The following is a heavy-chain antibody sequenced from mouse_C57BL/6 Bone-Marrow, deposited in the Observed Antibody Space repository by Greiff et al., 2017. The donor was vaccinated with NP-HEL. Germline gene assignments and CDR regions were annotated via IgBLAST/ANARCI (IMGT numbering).Heavy chain of an antibody. J-gene: IGHJ4*01. V-gene: IGHV14-4*01. CDR1: GFNIKDDY. Sequence: VQLQQSGAELVRPGASVKLSCIVSGFNIKDDYMHWVKQRPEQGLEWIGWIDPENGDTEYASKFQGKATITADTSSNSAYLQLSILTSEDTAVYYCTTGGSSPYAMDYWGQGTSVTVSS. D-gene: IGHD1-1*01. CDR2: IDPENGDT. CDR3: TTGGSSPYAMDY.